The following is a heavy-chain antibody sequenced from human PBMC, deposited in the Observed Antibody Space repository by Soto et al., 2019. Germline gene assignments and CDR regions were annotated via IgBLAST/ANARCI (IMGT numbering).Heavy chain of an antibody. Sequence: ASVKVSCKASGYTFTSYGISWVRQAPGQGLEWMGWISAYNGNTNYAQKLQGRVTMTTDTSTSTAYMELRSLRSDDTAVYYCARTYDFWSGYYHGIDYWGQGTLVTVSS. CDR1: GYTFTSYG. D-gene: IGHD3-3*01. CDR2: ISAYNGNT. J-gene: IGHJ4*02. V-gene: IGHV1-18*01. CDR3: ARTYDFWSGYYHGIDY.